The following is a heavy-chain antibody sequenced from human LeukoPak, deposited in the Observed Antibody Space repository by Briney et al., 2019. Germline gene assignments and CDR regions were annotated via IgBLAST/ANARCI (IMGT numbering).Heavy chain of an antibody. CDR1: GFTFSNYA. Sequence: GGSLRLSCAASGFTFSNYAMSWVRQAPGKGLEWVSGISSSGGSTYSAGSVKGRFTISRANAKSTLYVQMNSLRAEDTAVYYCAKDHYSNYGYFGYWGQGTLVTVSS. CDR3: AKDHYSNYGYFGY. V-gene: IGHV3-23*01. CDR2: ISSSGGST. J-gene: IGHJ4*02. D-gene: IGHD4-11*01.